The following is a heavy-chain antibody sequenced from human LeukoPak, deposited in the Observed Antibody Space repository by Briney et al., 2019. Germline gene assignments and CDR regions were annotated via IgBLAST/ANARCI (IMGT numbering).Heavy chain of an antibody. CDR3: AGFGCGGDCYSAFDS. Sequence: SETLSLTCTVSGGSISSYYWSWIRQPPGKGLEWIGYVYYSGSTNYNPSLKSRVTISVDTSKNQFSPKVSSVTAADTAVYYCAGFGCGGDCYSAFDSWGQGTLVTVSS. J-gene: IGHJ4*02. CDR2: VYYSGST. V-gene: IGHV4-59*01. CDR1: GGSISSYY. D-gene: IGHD2-21*02.